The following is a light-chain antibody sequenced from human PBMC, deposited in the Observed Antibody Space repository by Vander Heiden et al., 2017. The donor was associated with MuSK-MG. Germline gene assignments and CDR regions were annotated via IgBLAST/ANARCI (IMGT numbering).Light chain of an antibody. J-gene: IGLJ2*01. CDR3: YSDVGTNTGV. CDR1: SIDIGAYIY. Sequence: QSALTQPPSASGSPGQSVTISCTGPSIDIGAYIYVSWYQKNPGKAHILLIYEVSKSPAVLPDRFSGSKSGTTASLTVLGRQTEEDADYYCYSDVGTNTGVFGGGTRLTVL. V-gene: IGLV2-8*01. CDR2: EVS.